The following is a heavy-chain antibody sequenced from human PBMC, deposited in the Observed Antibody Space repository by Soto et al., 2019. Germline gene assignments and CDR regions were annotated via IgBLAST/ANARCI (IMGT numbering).Heavy chain of an antibody. J-gene: IGHJ4*02. CDR2: INPSGGGA. Sequence: QVQLVQSGAGVKKPGASVTVSCKASGDTFTTYYLHWVRQAPGQGLERLGMINPSGGGATYAQKFLGRLTMTRDTSTNTVDMELSSLISEDTAVYYCVRGGSVVVVTAPFDYWGQGTLVTVSS. D-gene: IGHD2-21*02. V-gene: IGHV1-46*03. CDR3: VRGGSVVVVTAPFDY. CDR1: GDTFTTYY.